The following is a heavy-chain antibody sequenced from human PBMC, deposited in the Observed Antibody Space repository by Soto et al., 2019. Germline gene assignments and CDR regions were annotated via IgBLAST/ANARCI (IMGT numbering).Heavy chain of an antibody. CDR3: ARGGPYCDFWSGPGWFDP. CDR1: GFTFSDYY. V-gene: IGHV3-11*01. D-gene: IGHD3-3*01. CDR2: ISSSGSTI. Sequence: GGSLRLSCAASGFTFSDYYMSWIRQAPGKGLEWVSYISSSGSTIYYADSVKGRFTISRDNAKNSLYLQMNSLRAEDTAVYYCARGGPYCDFWSGPGWFDPWGQGTLVTVSS. J-gene: IGHJ5*02.